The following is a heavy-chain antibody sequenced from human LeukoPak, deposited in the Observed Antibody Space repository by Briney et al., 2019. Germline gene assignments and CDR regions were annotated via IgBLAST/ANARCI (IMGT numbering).Heavy chain of an antibody. Sequence: PSETLSLTCTVSGYSISSGYYWGWIRQPPGKGLEWIGSIYHSGSTNYNPSLKSRVTMSVDTSKNQFSLKLSSVTAADTAVYYCIAASGWDAFDIWGQGTMVTVSS. V-gene: IGHV4-38-2*02. CDR3: IAASGWDAFDI. J-gene: IGHJ3*02. D-gene: IGHD6-6*01. CDR1: GYSISSGYY. CDR2: IYHSGST.